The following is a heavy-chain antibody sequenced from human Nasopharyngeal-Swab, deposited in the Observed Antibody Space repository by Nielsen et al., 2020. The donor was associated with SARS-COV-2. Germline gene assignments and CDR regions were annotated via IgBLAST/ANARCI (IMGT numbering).Heavy chain of an antibody. CDR3: VRRSDLFDSRGYS. CDR2: LLSSGSS. Sequence: SDTLSLTCTVSGASVTTSDYYRGWIRQPPGEGLEWIGSLLSSGSSYSNPSLKSRVSISVDTSKNQFSLKLTSVTAADTAVYYCVRRSDLFDSRGYSLGQGTLVTVSS. J-gene: IGHJ5*02. D-gene: IGHD3-22*01. V-gene: IGHV4-39*01. CDR1: GASVTTSDYY.